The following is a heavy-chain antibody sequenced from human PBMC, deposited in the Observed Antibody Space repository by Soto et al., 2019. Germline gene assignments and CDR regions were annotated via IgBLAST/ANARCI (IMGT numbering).Heavy chain of an antibody. CDR3: ARETSSSGRYFDY. CDR1: GYTFTGYY. Sequence: QVQLVQSGAEVKKPGASVKVSCKASGYTFTGYYMHWVRQAPGQGLEWMGWINPNSGGTNYAQKFQGWVTMTRDTSLSTAYMELSRLRSDDTAVYYCARETSSSGRYFDYWGQGTLVTVSS. J-gene: IGHJ4*02. V-gene: IGHV1-2*04. CDR2: INPNSGGT. D-gene: IGHD6-6*01.